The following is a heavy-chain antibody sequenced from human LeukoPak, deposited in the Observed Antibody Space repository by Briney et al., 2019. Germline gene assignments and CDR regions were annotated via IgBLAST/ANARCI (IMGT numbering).Heavy chain of an antibody. CDR3: ARARGDGCQWYFDL. J-gene: IGHJ2*01. CDR1: GFTFSSYW. CDR2: IKQDGSEK. V-gene: IGHV3-7*01. Sequence: GGSLRLSCAASGFTFSSYWMNWVRQAPGKGLEWVANIKQDGSEKNYVDFVKGRFTISRDNAKNSLDLQMNSLRAEDTAVYYCARARGDGCQWYFDLWGRGTLVTVSS. D-gene: IGHD5-24*01.